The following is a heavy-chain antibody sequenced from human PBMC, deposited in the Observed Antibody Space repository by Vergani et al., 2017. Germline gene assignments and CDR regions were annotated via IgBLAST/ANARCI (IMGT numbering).Heavy chain of an antibody. D-gene: IGHD3-3*01. CDR1: GGSISSSNNY. J-gene: IGHJ5*02. CDR3: ARGGLRYYDFWSGYGNWFDP. V-gene: IGHV4-39*07. Sequence: QLQLQESGPGLVKPSETLSLTCTVSGGSISSSNNYWGWIRQSPGKGLEWIGSIYHSGSTYYNPSLKSRVTISVDTSKNQFSLKLSSVTAADTAVYYCARGGLRYYDFWSGYGNWFDPWGQGTLVTVSS. CDR2: IYHSGST.